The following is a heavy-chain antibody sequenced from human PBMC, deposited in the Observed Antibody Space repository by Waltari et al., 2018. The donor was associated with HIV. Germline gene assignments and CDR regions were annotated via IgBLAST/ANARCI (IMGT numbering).Heavy chain of an antibody. CDR3: ARLIAVASSGPFYFDL. J-gene: IGHJ2*01. CDR1: GGPISSSSYY. CDR2: LYSSGTT. Sequence: QLQLQESGPGLVKPSETLSLTCPPSGGPISSSSYYWAWLRPTPGKGLEWIGGLYSSGTTYYNPSLRSRVTISIDTSKNQFSLKLSSVTATDTAFYYCARLIAVASSGPFYFDLWGRGTLVTVSS. D-gene: IGHD6-19*01. V-gene: IGHV4-39*01.